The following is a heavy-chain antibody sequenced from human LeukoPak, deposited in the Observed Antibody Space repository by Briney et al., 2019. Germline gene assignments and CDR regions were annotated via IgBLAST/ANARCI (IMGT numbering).Heavy chain of an antibody. CDR3: ARDPDYYDSSNPDY. J-gene: IGHJ4*02. CDR2: ISGSGGST. V-gene: IGHV3-23*01. CDR1: GFTFSSYA. Sequence: QSGGSLRLSCAASGFTFSSYAMSWVRQAPGKGLEWVSAISGSGGSTYYADSVKGRFTISRDNAKNSLYLQMNSLRAEDTAVYYCARDPDYYDSSNPDYWGQGTLVTVSS. D-gene: IGHD3-22*01.